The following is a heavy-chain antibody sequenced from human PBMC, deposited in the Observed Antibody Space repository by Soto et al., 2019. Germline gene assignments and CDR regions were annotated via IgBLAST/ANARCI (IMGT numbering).Heavy chain of an antibody. Sequence: GGSLRLSCAASGFTFSSYAMHWVRQAPGKGLEWVAVISYDGSNKYYADSVKGRFTISRDNSKNTLYLQMNSLRAEDTAVYYCARDLSRFGSSPERPEYFQHWGQGTLVTVSS. CDR2: ISYDGSNK. V-gene: IGHV3-30-3*01. J-gene: IGHJ1*01. CDR3: ARDLSRFGSSPERPEYFQH. D-gene: IGHD6-6*01. CDR1: GFTFSSYA.